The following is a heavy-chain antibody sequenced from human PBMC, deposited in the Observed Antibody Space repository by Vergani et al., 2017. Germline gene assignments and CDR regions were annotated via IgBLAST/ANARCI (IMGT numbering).Heavy chain of an antibody. Sequence: QVQLQESGPGLVKPSQTLSLTCTVSGGSISSGSYYWSWIRQPAGKGLEWIGRIYTSGSTNYNPSLKSRVTMSVDTSKNQFSLKLSSVTAADTAVYYCAGARARYYFDYWGQGTLVTVSS. J-gene: IGHJ4*02. CDR2: IYTSGST. CDR1: GGSISSGSYY. V-gene: IGHV4-61*02. D-gene: IGHD3-10*01. CDR3: AGARARYYFDY.